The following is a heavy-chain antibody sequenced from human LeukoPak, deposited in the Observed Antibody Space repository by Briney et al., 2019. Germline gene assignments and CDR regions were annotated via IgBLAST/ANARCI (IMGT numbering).Heavy chain of an antibody. Sequence: PEASVKVSCKASGYTFTSYDINWVRQATGQGLEWMGWMNPNSGNTGYAQKFQGRVTMTRNTSISKAYMELSSLRSENTAVYYCARAPEWGKANYYYYMDVWGKGTTVTVSS. V-gene: IGHV1-8*01. CDR1: GYTFTSYD. J-gene: IGHJ6*03. D-gene: IGHD1-26*01. CDR3: ARAPEWGKANYYYYMDV. CDR2: MNPNSGNT.